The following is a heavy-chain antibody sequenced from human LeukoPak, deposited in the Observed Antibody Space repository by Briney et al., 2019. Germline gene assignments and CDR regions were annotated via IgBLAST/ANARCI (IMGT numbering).Heavy chain of an antibody. D-gene: IGHD5-18*01. V-gene: IGHV3-11*04. CDR2: ISSSGSTI. CDR3: AREASGYSYGLDAFDI. J-gene: IGHJ3*02. Sequence: GGSLRLSCAASGFTVSSNYMSWVRQAPGKGLEWVSYISSSGSTIHYADSVKGRFTISRDNAKNSLYLQMNSLRGEDTAVYYCAREASGYSYGLDAFDIWGQGTTVTVSS. CDR1: GFTVSSNY.